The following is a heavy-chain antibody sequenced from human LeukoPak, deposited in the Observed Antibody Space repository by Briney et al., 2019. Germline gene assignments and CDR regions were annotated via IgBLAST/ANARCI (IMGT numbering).Heavy chain of an antibody. J-gene: IGHJ3*02. V-gene: IGHV1-69*05. CDR1: GGTFSSYA. CDR3: ARGKEHPFTSSSCAFDI. D-gene: IGHD6-6*01. CDR2: IIPIFGTA. Sequence: GASVKVSCKASGGTFSSYAISWVRQAPGQGLEWMGGIIPIFGTANYAQKFQGRVTITTDESTSTAYMELSSLRSEDTAVYYCARGKEHPFTSSSCAFDIWGQGTMVIVSS.